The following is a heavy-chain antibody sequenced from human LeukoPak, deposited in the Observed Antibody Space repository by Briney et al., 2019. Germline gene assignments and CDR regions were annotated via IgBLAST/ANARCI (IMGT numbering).Heavy chain of an antibody. CDR2: INPNSGGT. V-gene: IGHV1-2*02. CDR1: GYTFTGYY. CDR3: ARVGGYGGSYPFDY. D-gene: IGHD1-26*01. Sequence: GASVKVSCKASGYTFTGYYMHWVRQAPGQGLEWMGWINPNSGGTKYAQKFQGRVTMTRDTSISTAYMDLSRLRSDDTAVYYCARVGGYGGSYPFDYWGQGTLVTVSS. J-gene: IGHJ4*02.